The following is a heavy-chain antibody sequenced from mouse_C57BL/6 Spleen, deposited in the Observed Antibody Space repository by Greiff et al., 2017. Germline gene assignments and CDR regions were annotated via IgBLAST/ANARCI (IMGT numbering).Heavy chain of an antibody. CDR2: IYPGDGDT. Sequence: VQLQQSGPELVKPGASVKISCKASGYAFSSSWMNWVKQRPGKGLEWIGRIYPGDGDTNYNGKFKGKATLTADKSSSTAYMQLSSLTSEDSAVYFCAGLSFDYWGQGTTLTVSS. CDR1: GYAFSSSW. CDR3: AGLSFDY. J-gene: IGHJ2*01. V-gene: IGHV1-82*01.